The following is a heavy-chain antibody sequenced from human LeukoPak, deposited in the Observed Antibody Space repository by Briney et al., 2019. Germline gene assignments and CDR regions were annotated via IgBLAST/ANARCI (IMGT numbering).Heavy chain of an antibody. V-gene: IGHV4-34*01. J-gene: IGHJ6*03. CDR1: GGSFSGYY. CDR3: ARSWVGDYYYYYYVDV. Sequence: SETLSLTCAVYGGSFSGYYWSWIRQPPGKGLEWIGEINHSGSTNYNPSLKSRVTISVDTSKNQFSLKLSSVTAADTAVYYCARSWVGDYYYYYYVDVWGKGTTVTVSS. D-gene: IGHD2-21*02. CDR2: INHSGST.